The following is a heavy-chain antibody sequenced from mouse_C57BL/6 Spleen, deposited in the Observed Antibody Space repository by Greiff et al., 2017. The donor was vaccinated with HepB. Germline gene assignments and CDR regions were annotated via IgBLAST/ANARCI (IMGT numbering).Heavy chain of an antibody. CDR3: VRHDDYDVMDY. CDR1: GFSFNTYA. J-gene: IGHJ4*01. Sequence: EVQLVESGGGLVQPKGSLKLSCAASGFSFNTYAMNWVRQAPGKGLEWVARIRSKSNNYATYYADSVKDRFTISRDDSESMLYLQMNNLKTEDTAMYYCVRHDDYDVMDYWGQGTSVTVSS. D-gene: IGHD2-4*01. V-gene: IGHV10-1*01. CDR2: IRSKSNNYAT.